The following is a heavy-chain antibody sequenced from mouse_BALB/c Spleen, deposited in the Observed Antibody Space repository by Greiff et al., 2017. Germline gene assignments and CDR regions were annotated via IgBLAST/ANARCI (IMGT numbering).Heavy chain of an antibody. V-gene: IGHV1S81*02. Sequence: QVQLQQPGAELVKPGASVKLSCKASGYTFTSYYMYWVKQRPGQGLEWIGGINPSNGGTNFNEKFKSKATLTVDKSSSTAYMQLSSLTSEDSAVYYCTRIYDGYYGFDDWGQGTTLTVSS. CDR2: INPSNGGT. CDR3: TRIYDGYYGFDD. J-gene: IGHJ2*01. CDR1: GYTFTSYY. D-gene: IGHD2-3*01.